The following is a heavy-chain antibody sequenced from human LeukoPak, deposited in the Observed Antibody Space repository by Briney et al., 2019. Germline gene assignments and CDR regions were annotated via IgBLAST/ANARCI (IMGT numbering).Heavy chain of an antibody. Sequence: GESLKISCQGSSYSYTSYWIGWVRQMPGKGLEWMGNIYPGDSENKYSPSFQGQVTISAEQSLSTAYLRRSSLKASGTGMYYCARGSVGFGELFRDYFDYWGQGTLVTVSS. CDR3: ARGSVGFGELFRDYFDY. V-gene: IGHV5-51*01. CDR2: IYPGDSEN. J-gene: IGHJ4*02. CDR1: SYSYTSYW. D-gene: IGHD3-10*01.